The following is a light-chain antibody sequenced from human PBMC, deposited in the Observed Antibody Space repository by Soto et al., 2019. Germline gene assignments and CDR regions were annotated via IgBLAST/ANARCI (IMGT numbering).Light chain of an antibody. CDR3: QQRSNWPPMYT. V-gene: IGKV1-39*01. CDR2: DAS. J-gene: IGKJ5*01. Sequence: DIHMTQCPSSLCASVGDRVTITCRAVQSISSYLNWYQQKPGKAPKLLIYDASSLESGVPARFSGSGSGTDFTLTISSLEPEDFAVYYCQQRSNWPPMYTFGQGTRLEIK. CDR1: QSISSY.